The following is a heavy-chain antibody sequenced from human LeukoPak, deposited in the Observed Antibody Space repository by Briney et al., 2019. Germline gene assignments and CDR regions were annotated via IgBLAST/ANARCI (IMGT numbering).Heavy chain of an antibody. V-gene: IGHV4-39*07. CDR1: GGSVYSSNYF. Sequence: SETLSLTCTVSGGSVYSSNYFWAWIRQPPGKGLECIGTIYYSGNTYYNPSLKSRVTISIDTSKNQFSLKLSSVTAADTAVYYCARGGLDYYMDVWGKGTTVTVSS. J-gene: IGHJ6*03. CDR2: IYYSGNT. CDR3: ARGGLDYYMDV.